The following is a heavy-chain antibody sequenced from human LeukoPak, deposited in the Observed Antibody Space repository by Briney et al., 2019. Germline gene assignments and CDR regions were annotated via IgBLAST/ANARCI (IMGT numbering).Heavy chain of an antibody. V-gene: IGHV3-23*01. CDR2: ISGSGGST. CDR3: AKNLYYDFWSGYYSDY. Sequence: GGSLRLSCAASGFTFSSYAMSWVRQAPGKGLEWVSAISGSGGSTYYADSVKGRFTISRDNSKDTLYLQMNSLRAEDTAVYYCAKNLYYDFWSGYYSDYWGQGTLVTVSS. CDR1: GFTFSSYA. J-gene: IGHJ4*02. D-gene: IGHD3-3*01.